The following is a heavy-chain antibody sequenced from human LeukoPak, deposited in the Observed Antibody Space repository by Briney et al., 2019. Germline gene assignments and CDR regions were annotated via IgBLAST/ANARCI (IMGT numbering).Heavy chain of an antibody. Sequence: ESGPTLVKPTLTPTLTCTFSGFLLSTSGVGVGWIRQPPGKALEWLALIYWNDDKRYSPSLKSRLTITKDTSKNQVVLTMTNMDPVDTATYYCAHRHPPLAFDPWGQGTLVTVSS. J-gene: IGHJ5*02. CDR3: AHRHPPLAFDP. CDR2: IYWNDDK. CDR1: GFLLSTSGVG. V-gene: IGHV2-5*01.